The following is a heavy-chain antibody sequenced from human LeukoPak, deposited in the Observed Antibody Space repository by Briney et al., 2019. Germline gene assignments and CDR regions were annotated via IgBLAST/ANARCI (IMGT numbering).Heavy chain of an antibody. CDR2: VTGPGDTT. CDR1: GFNLNNYA. CDR3: AKGAAIDH. D-gene: IGHD2-21*01. Sequence: GGSLRLSCTAPGFNLNNYATRWVRQAPGKGLEWVAAVTGPGDTTYYADSVKGRFIISRDSFKDTLYLQMNRLGAEDTALYYCAKGAAIDHWGQGTLVTVSS. V-gene: IGHV3-23*01. J-gene: IGHJ4*02.